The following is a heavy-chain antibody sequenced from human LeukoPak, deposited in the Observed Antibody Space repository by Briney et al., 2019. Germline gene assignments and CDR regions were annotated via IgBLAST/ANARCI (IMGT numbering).Heavy chain of an antibody. V-gene: IGHV3-73*01. Sequence: GGSLRLSCAASGFTFSGPAMHWVRQAPGKGLEWVGRIRSKANSYATAYAASVKGRFTISRDDSKNTAYLQMNSLKTEDTAVYYCHPPPDYSDYWGQGTLVTVSS. CDR1: GFTFSGPA. CDR3: HPPPDYSDY. CDR2: IRSKANSYAT. J-gene: IGHJ4*02.